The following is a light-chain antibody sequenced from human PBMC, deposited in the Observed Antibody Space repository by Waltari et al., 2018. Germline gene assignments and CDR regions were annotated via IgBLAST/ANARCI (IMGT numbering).Light chain of an antibody. CDR2: EAS. CDR3: QNRRNWPLLT. V-gene: IGKV3-11*01. CDR1: QYIGDY. Sequence: VLTQSPATLSLSPGDRATLSCRASQYIGDYLAWYQPKPGQAPRLLMSEASNRATGGPDRFSASGSGTDFTLTVSSLGPEDFAVYYCQNRRNWPLLTFGGGTKVEIK. J-gene: IGKJ4*01.